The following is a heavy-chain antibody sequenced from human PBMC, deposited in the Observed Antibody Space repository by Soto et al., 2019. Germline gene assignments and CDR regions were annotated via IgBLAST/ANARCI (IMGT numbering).Heavy chain of an antibody. D-gene: IGHD5-18*01. CDR1: GGSFSGYY. V-gene: IGHV4-34*01. Sequence: SETLSLTCAVYGGSFSGYYWSWIRQPPGKGLEWIGEINHSGSTNYNPSLKSRVTISVDTSKNQFSLKLSSVTAADTAVYYCARAGYSYGYKRNYYFDYWGQGTLVTVSS. CDR3: ARAGYSYGYKRNYYFDY. J-gene: IGHJ4*02. CDR2: INHSGST.